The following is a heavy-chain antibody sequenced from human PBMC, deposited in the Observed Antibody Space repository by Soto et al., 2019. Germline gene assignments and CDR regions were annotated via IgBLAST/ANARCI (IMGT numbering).Heavy chain of an antibody. CDR2: IYYSGST. J-gene: IGHJ4*02. CDR1: GGSISSGDYY. V-gene: IGHV4-30-4*01. CDR3: ARGGSGYVWGSYRYTPNMPIRFDY. D-gene: IGHD3-16*02. Sequence: SETLSLTCTVSGGSISSGDYYWSWIRQPPGKGLEWIGYIYYSGSTYYNPSLKSRVTISVDTSKNQFSLKLSSVTAADTAVYYCARGGSGYVWGSYRYTPNMPIRFDYWGQGTLVTVSS.